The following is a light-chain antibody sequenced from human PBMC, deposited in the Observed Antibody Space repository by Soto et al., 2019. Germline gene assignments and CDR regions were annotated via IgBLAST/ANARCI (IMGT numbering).Light chain of an antibody. CDR2: LDNDGSH. Sequence: VLTQSPSASASLGASVKLTCTLSSGHSNYAVAWHQQQPEKGPRYLMKLDNDGSHYRGDGIPDRFSGSSSGAERYLTISSLQSEDEADYYCQTWGTGIQVFGGGTKLTVL. J-gene: IGLJ2*01. CDR3: QTWGTGIQV. V-gene: IGLV4-69*01. CDR1: SGHSNYA.